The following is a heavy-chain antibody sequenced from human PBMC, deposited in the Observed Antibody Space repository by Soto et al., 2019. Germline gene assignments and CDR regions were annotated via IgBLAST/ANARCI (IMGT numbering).Heavy chain of an antibody. J-gene: IGHJ6*02. D-gene: IGHD6-6*01. V-gene: IGHV1-69*12. CDR3: AIDLYGIAARLTYYYYGMDV. CDR1: GGTFSNYA. Sequence: QVQLVQSGAEVKKPGSSVKVSCKASGGTFSNYAISWVRQAPGQGLEWMGGIIPIFGTAHYAQKFQGRVTSTADESTSIAYSELSSLRSEDTAVYYCAIDLYGIAARLTYYYYGMDVGGQGTTVTVSS. CDR2: IIPIFGTA.